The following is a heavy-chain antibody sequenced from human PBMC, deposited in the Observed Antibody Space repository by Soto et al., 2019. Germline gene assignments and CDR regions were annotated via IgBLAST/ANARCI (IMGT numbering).Heavy chain of an antibody. Sequence: ASVKVSCKATGYSFKNYAVHWVRQAPGQRLEWMGFANEGSGNTRFSQKFQGRISITRDTSASTVYLDLSSLTSEDTAIYYCARDDRSVSGVVTFGHWGQGTLVTVPS. CDR3: ARDDRSVSGVVTFGH. CDR1: GYSFKNYA. V-gene: IGHV1-3*01. D-gene: IGHD3-3*01. CDR2: ANEGSGNT. J-gene: IGHJ4*02.